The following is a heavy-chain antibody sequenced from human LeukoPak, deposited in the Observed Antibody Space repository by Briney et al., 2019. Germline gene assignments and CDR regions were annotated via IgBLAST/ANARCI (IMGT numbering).Heavy chain of an antibody. CDR3: ARENLGIGGNGFFDL. V-gene: IGHV1-46*01. Sequence: ASVKVSYTASEYTFTSYYMHWVRLAPGQGLEWMGIINCNGGATTYTQKVQGRVTMTRDTSTSTVYLELSSLRSEDTAVYYCARENLGIGGNGFFDLWGRGTLVTVSS. CDR2: INCNGGAT. D-gene: IGHD4-23*01. J-gene: IGHJ2*01. CDR1: EYTFTSYY.